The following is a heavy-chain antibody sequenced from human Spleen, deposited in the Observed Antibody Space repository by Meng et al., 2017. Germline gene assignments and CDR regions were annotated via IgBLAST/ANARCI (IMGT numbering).Heavy chain of an antibody. CDR3: ARVLRSTRHFDY. CDR2: IYYTGNT. V-gene: IGHV4-31*03. CDR1: GASISRIGYY. J-gene: IGHJ4*02. Sequence: QVQLQESGPGLVKPSQTLSLTCTVSGASISRIGYYWSLIRQHPGKGLEWVGYIYYTGNTDYNPSLNSRLTISVDMSKNQFSLKLSSVTAADTAVYYCARVLRSTRHFDYWGQGALVTVSS.